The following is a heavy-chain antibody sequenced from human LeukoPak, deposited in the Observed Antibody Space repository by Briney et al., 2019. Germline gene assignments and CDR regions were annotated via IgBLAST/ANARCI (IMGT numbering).Heavy chain of an antibody. CDR3: AKRGIVIRAVIIVGFHKEAYYFDY. Sequence: GGSLRLSCAVSGITLSNYGMSWVRQAPGKGLEWVAGISDSGGSTNYADSVKGRFTISRDNPKNTLYLQMNSLRAEDTAVYFCAKRGIVIRAVIIVGFHKEAYYFDYWGQGALVSVSS. V-gene: IGHV3-23*01. D-gene: IGHD3-10*01. CDR1: GITLSNYG. CDR2: ISDSGGST. J-gene: IGHJ4*02.